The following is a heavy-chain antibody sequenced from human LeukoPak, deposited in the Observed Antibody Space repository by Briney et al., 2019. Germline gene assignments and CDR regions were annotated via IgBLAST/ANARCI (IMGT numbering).Heavy chain of an antibody. Sequence: GGSLRLSCAVSGFTFSSYAMRWVRQAPGKGLEWVAVISYDGSDKYYADSVKGRFTISRDNSKNTLYMQVNSLRAEDTAVYYCARDRGYQLLSFWFDPWGQGTLVTVSS. CDR2: ISYDGSDK. J-gene: IGHJ5*02. D-gene: IGHD2-2*01. V-gene: IGHV3-30*11. CDR3: ARDRGYQLLSFWFDP. CDR1: GFTFSSYA.